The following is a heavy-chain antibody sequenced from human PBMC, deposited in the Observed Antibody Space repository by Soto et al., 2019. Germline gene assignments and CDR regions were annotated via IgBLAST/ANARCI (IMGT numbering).Heavy chain of an antibody. V-gene: IGHV4-59*01. CDR1: GGSTSSYY. CDR2: IYYSGST. D-gene: IGHD6-13*01. CDR3: ASPIAAADPYYYGMDV. Sequence: PSETLSLTCTVSGGSTSSYYWSWIRQPPGKGLEWIGYIYYSGSTNYNPSLKSRVTISVDTSKNQFSLKLSSVTAADTAVYYCASPIAAADPYYYGMDVWGQGTTVTVSS. J-gene: IGHJ6*02.